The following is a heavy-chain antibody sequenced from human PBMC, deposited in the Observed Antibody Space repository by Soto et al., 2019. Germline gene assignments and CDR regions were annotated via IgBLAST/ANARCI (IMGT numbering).Heavy chain of an antibody. V-gene: IGHV4-30-4*01. CDR3: ARDRRLLWFGELSDYFDY. J-gene: IGHJ4*02. CDR1: GGSISSGDYY. Sequence: PSETLSLTCTVSGGSISSGDYYWSWIRQPPGKGLEWIGYIYYSGSTYYNPSLKSRVTISVGTSKNQFSLKLSSVTAADTAVYYCARDRRLLWFGELSDYFDYWGQGTLVTVSS. CDR2: IYYSGST. D-gene: IGHD3-10*01.